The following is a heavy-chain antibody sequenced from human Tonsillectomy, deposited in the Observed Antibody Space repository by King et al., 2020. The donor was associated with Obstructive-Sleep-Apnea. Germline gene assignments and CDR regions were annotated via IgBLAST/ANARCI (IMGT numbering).Heavy chain of an antibody. CDR3: ARLGRGDYDFDY. D-gene: IGHD4-17*01. V-gene: IGHV3-30*04. J-gene: IGHJ4*02. Sequence: VQLVESGGGVVQPGRSLRLSCAASGFIFSSYAMHWFRQAPGKGLEWVAVISYDGSNKYYADSVKGRSTISRDNSKNTLYMKMNSLRAGATAVYYCARLGRGDYDFDYRGQGTLVTVSS. CDR1: GFIFSSYA. CDR2: ISYDGSNK.